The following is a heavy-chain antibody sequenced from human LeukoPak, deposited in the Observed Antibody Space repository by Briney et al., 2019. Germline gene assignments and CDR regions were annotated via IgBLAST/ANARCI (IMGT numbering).Heavy chain of an antibody. Sequence: SETLSLTRMHSRGSISRYYWSWIRQPPREGMEWIGYIYYSVITNYNPPHKSRVTTSVERSKNMFSLKLSSVTVADPSGSCIASSREGLNVSDSWGQGTMVTVSS. J-gene: IGHJ3*02. V-gene: IGHV4-59*12. D-gene: IGHD5-24*01. CDR2: IYYSVIT. CDR1: RGSISRYY. CDR3: ASSREGLNVSDS.